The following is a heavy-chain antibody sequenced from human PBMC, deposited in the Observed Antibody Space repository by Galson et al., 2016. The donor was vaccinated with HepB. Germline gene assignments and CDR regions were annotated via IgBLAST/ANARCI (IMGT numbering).Heavy chain of an antibody. V-gene: IGHV5-51*01. D-gene: IGHD3-10*01. CDR1: GYTFTNYW. Sequence: QSGAEVKKPGESLRISCKGSGYTFTNYWIGWVRQMPGKGLEWMGMIYPGDSDTNYSPSFQDQVTISVDKSTTTAYLQWRSLKASDTAMYFCASQLSPGSLPYFDFWGQGTLVIVSS. CDR3: ASQLSPGSLPYFDF. J-gene: IGHJ4*02. CDR2: IYPGDSDT.